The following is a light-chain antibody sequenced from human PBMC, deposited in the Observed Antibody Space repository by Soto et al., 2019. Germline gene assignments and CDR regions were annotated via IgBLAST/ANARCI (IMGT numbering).Light chain of an antibody. Sequence: DIQMTQSPPSLSVSVLDRFTMTCQASQDISNYLHWFQQKPGKAPQLLIFDVSNLQTGVPSRFSGGGSGTDFALTISSLEPEDIATYYCQQYDSLPLTFGQGTRLEIK. CDR1: QDISNY. CDR3: QQYDSLPLT. J-gene: IGKJ5*01. CDR2: DVS. V-gene: IGKV1-33*01.